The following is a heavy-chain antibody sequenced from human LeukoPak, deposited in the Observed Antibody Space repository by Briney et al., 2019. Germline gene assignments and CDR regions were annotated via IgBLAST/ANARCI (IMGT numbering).Heavy chain of an antibody. CDR3: ARELRTFDS. D-gene: IGHD3-16*01. J-gene: IGHJ4*02. Sequence: GGSLRLSCAASGFTFSSYWMTWVRQAPGKGLEWVANIKHNGDELNYVDSVEDRSTISRDNAKNSLYLHMTGLRAEDTAVYYCARELRTFDSWGQGALVTVSS. CDR1: GFTFSSYW. V-gene: IGHV3-7*01. CDR2: IKHNGDEL.